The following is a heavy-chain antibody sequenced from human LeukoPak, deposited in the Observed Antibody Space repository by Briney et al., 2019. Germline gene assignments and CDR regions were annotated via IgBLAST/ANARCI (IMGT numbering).Heavy chain of an antibody. Sequence: SETLSLTCTVSDNSINNGAYYWSWIRQHPGKGLEWIGYIYNTGSRYYNPSLKSRLTISVDTSQNQFSLKLSSVTAADTAVYYCARVTAGRFDYWGQGTLVTVSS. CDR3: ARVTAGRFDY. CDR2: IYNTGSR. CDR1: DNSINNGAYY. J-gene: IGHJ4*02. D-gene: IGHD3-10*01. V-gene: IGHV4-31*03.